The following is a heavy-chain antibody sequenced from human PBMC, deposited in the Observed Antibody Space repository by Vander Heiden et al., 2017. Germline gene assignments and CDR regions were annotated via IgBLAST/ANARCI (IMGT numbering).Heavy chain of an antibody. J-gene: IGHJ4*02. Sequence: QVQLVQSGAEVKKPGASVKVSCKASGYTFTDYYMHWVRQAPGQGLEWMGWINLNSGGTNYPQKFQGRVTMTRDTSISTAYMELSRLRSDDTAVYYCARGISRNIVVATGGYWGQGTLVNVSS. D-gene: IGHD1-26*01. CDR1: GYTFTDYY. CDR3: ARGISRNIVVATGGY. CDR2: INLNSGGT. V-gene: IGHV1-2*02.